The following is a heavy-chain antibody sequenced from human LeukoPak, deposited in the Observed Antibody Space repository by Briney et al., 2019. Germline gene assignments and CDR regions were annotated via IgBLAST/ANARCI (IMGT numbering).Heavy chain of an antibody. CDR3: ARTYSSSEGGSWFDP. CDR1: GFTFEDYA. D-gene: IGHD6-13*01. Sequence: PGGSLRLSCVAFGFTFEDYAIHWVRQAPGKGLEWVSGINWNGGSTGYADSVKGRFTISRDNAKNSLYLQMNSLRAEDTAVYYCARTYSSSEGGSWFDPWGQGTLVTVSS. J-gene: IGHJ5*02. CDR2: INWNGGST. V-gene: IGHV3-20*04.